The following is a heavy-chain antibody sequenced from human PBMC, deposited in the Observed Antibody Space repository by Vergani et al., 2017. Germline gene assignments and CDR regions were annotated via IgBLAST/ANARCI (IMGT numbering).Heavy chain of an antibody. V-gene: IGHV3-23*01. D-gene: IGHD5-12*01. CDR3: AKANPRNSGYDYLYYYHAMDV. Sequence: EVQLLESGGGLVQPGGSLRLSCAASGFTFSSYAMNWVRQAPGKGLEWVSAISGSGGSTYYAGSVKGRFTISRDSSKNTLYLQMNSLSAGDTAVYYCAKANPRNSGYDYLYYYHAMDVWGQGSTVTVSS. J-gene: IGHJ6*01. CDR2: ISGSGGST. CDR1: GFTFSSYA.